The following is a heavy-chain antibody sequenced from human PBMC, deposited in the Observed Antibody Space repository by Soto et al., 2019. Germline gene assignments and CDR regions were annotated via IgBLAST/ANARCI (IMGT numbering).Heavy chain of an antibody. CDR3: AGVSVAGIRGGMDV. D-gene: IGHD6-19*01. CDR2: IGSGGVTI. J-gene: IGHJ6*02. Sequence: EVQLVESGGGWFQPGGSLRLSCAASGFTFSTYKMNWVRQAPGKGLEWVSYIGSGGVTICSPDSVKGRFTISRDNAKNALYLQTNGLRAEDTAVFYCAGVSVAGIRGGMDVWGQGTTVTVSS. CDR1: GFTFSTYK. V-gene: IGHV3-48*01.